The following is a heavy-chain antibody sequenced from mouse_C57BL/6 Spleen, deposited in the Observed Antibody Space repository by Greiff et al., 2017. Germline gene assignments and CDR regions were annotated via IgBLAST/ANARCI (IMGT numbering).Heavy chain of an antibody. D-gene: IGHD1-1*01. CDR3: AIADFTTVVATD. CDR2: IHPSDSDT. Sequence: QVQLQQPGAELVKPGASVKVSCKASGYTFTSYWMHWVKQRPGQGLEWIGRIHPSDSDTNYNQKFKGKATLTVDKSSSTAYMPLSSLTSEDSAVYYCAIADFTTVVATDWGQGTLVTVSA. V-gene: IGHV1-74*01. CDR1: GYTFTSYW. J-gene: IGHJ3*01.